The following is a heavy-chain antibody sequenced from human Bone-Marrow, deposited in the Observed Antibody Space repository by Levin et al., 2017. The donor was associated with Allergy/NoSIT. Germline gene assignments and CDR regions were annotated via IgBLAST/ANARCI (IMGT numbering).Heavy chain of an antibody. CDR3: AREYYLEV. Sequence: SQTLSLTCAVSGYSITEYYWGWIRQPPGKGLEWIGTIYHGGDIYYNPSLTSRVTISIDTSKNQFSLTVTSMTAADSAVYYCAREYYLEVGGKGTTVTVSS. J-gene: IGHJ6*03. CDR2: IYHGGDI. V-gene: IGHV4-38-2*02. CDR1: GYSITEYY.